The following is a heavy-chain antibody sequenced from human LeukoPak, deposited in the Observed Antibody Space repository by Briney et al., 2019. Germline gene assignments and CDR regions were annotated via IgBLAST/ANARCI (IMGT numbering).Heavy chain of an antibody. Sequence: PSETLSLTCVVSGDSISRGSYSWTWIRQPPGKGLEWIGYIYYSGSTNYNPSLKSRVTISVDTSKNQFSLKLSSVTAADTAVYYCARERSPSSSGWLGGYYFDYWGQGTLVTVSS. CDR3: ARERSPSSSGWLGGYYFDY. J-gene: IGHJ4*02. V-gene: IGHV4-61*01. CDR2: IYYSGST. D-gene: IGHD6-19*01. CDR1: GDSISRGSYS.